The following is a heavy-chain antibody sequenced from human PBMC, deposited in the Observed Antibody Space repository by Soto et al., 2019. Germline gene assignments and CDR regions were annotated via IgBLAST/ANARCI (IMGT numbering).Heavy chain of an antibody. CDR3: AKDGYDSSGDLYYFDY. CDR2: IYYSGST. D-gene: IGHD3-22*01. J-gene: IGHJ4*02. V-gene: IGHV4-59*01. Sequence: PSETLSLTCTVSGGSISSYYWSWIRQPPGKGLEWIGYIYYSGSTNYNPSLKSRVTISVDTSKNQFSLKLSSVTAADTAVYYCAKDGYDSSGDLYYFDYWGQGTLVTVSS. CDR1: GGSISSYY.